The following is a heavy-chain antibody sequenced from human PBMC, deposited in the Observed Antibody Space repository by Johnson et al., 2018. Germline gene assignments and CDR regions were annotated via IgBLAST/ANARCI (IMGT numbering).Heavy chain of an antibody. J-gene: IGHJ1*01. D-gene: IGHD4-17*01. CDR2: IRSKVYGGTT. CDR3: ARYQSAYYGDYVGAEYFQH. CDR1: GFIFGDYA. V-gene: IGHV3-49*03. Sequence: VQLQESGGGLVQPGRSLRLSCTASGFIFGDYAMNWFRQAPGKGLEWVGFIRSKVYGGTTEYAASVKGRFTISRDASKSIAYLQRNSLKTEDTDVYYCARYQSAYYGDYVGAEYFQHWGQGTLVTVSS.